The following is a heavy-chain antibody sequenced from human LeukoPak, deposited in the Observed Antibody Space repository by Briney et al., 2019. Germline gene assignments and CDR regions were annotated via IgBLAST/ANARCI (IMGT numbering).Heavy chain of an antibody. V-gene: IGHV4-59*01. Sequence: PSETLSLTCTVSSGSITSYYWKWIRQSPGKGLEYIGHIHYTGTADYNPSLKSRVTMSVDTSKNQFSLRLMSVTASDTAVYYCAIMLRNSGFDPWGQGTLVTVSS. CDR2: IHYTGTA. D-gene: IGHD1-7*01. CDR3: AIMLRNSGFDP. J-gene: IGHJ5*02. CDR1: SGSITSYY.